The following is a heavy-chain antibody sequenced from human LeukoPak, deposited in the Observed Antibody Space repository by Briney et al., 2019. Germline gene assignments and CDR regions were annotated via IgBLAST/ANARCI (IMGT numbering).Heavy chain of an antibody. CDR1: GGSVSTSDYY. CDR3: ARVFDS. J-gene: IGHJ4*02. CDR2: VFYTGKT. V-gene: IGHV4-39*06. Sequence: SETLSLTCTVSGGSVSTSDYYWGWIRQSPVKGLEWIGDVFYTGKTNYNPSLRGRATISIDTSKNQFALKLTYVTAADSAVYYCARVFDSWGQGTLVTVSS.